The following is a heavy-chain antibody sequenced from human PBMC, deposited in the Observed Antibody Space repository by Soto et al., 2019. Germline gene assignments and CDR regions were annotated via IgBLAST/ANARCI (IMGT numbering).Heavy chain of an antibody. CDR1: GFAFHTYA. J-gene: IGHJ4*02. V-gene: IGHV3-23*01. CDR3: SAGGLWQQSIKN. D-gene: IGHD3-16*01. Sequence: EVRLLDSGGGLVQRGGSLRLSCEASGFAFHTYAMSWVRQVPGKGLEWVSAINSGGDKSYYAASVEGRFTISRDNSKNLLLLAMDSLRAEDTGGKYLSAGGLWQQSIKNWGQGTLVTVS. CDR2: INSGGDKS.